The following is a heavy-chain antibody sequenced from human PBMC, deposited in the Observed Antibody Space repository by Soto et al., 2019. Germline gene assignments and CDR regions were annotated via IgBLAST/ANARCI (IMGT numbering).Heavy chain of an antibody. J-gene: IGHJ4*02. V-gene: IGHV1-69*01. CDR2: IIPIFGTA. Sequence: QVQLVQSGAEVKKPGSSVKVSCKASGGTFSSYAISWVRQAPGQGLEWMGGIIPIFGTANYAQKFQGRVTITADESTSTAYMELSSLRSEDTAVYYCARGYAYYYCSGSSLTGFDYWGQGPLVTVSS. D-gene: IGHD3-10*01. CDR1: GGTFSSYA. CDR3: ARGYAYYYCSGSSLTGFDY.